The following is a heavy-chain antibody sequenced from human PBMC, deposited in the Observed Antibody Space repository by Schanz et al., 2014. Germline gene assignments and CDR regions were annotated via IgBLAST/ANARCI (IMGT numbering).Heavy chain of an antibody. D-gene: IGHD6-13*01. CDR1: GGTFSSYT. Sequence: QVQLVQSEAEVKKPGSSVKVSCKASGGTFSSYTISWVRQAPGQGLEWMGRIIPIHGIVNYAQRFQDRVRITADKSTSTAYMELSSLRSDDTAVYYCASSGAGYSSSWDFDYWGQGTLVTVSS. V-gene: IGHV1-69*02. CDR3: ASSGAGYSSSWDFDY. J-gene: IGHJ4*02. CDR2: IIPIHGIV.